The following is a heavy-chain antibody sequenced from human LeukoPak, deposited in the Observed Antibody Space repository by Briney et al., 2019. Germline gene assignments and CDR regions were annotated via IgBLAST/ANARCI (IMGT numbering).Heavy chain of an antibody. CDR2: TYYRSKWYN. CDR3: ARGGGGSRWYLDGTSFFDY. D-gene: IGHD6-13*01. CDR1: GDSLSSNSAA. J-gene: IGHJ4*02. V-gene: IGHV6-1*01. Sequence: SQTLSLTCAISGDSLSSNSAAWNWIRQSPSRGLEWLGRTYYRSKWYNDYAVSVKSRITINPDTSKNQFSLQLNSVTPEDTAVYYCARGGGGSRWYLDGTSFFDYWGQGTLVTVSS.